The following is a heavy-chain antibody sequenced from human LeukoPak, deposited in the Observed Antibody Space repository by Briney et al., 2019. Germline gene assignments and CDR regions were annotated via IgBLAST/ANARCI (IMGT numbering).Heavy chain of an antibody. CDR1: EFTVSRNY. D-gene: IGHD5-24*01. Sequence: GGSLRLSCTASEFTVSRNYMLWVRQAPGKGLEWVSLIFSYGDTHYADSVTGRFTISRDTSKNTVSRQRNSLRVEDTAMYYCTRDQMNYWGERTLVTVSS. V-gene: IGHV3-53*01. J-gene: IGHJ4*02. CDR2: IFSYGDT. CDR3: TRDQMNY.